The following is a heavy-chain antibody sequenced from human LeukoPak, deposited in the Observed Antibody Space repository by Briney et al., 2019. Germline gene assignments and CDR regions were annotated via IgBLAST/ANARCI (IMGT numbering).Heavy chain of an antibody. CDR2: ISAYSGNT. V-gene: IGHV1-18*01. J-gene: IGHJ5*02. CDR1: GYTFTSYG. Sequence: ASVKVSCKASGYTFTSYGISWMRQAPGQGLEWMGWISAYSGNTNYAQKLQDRVTMTTDTSTSTAYMELRSLRSDDTAVYYCARGSAAVTTFDPWGQGTLVTVSS. CDR3: ARGSAAVTTFDP. D-gene: IGHD6-13*01.